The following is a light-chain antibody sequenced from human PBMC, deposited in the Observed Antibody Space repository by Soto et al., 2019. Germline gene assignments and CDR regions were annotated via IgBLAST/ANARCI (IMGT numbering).Light chain of an antibody. J-gene: IGKJ1*01. CDR2: GAS. CDR1: QSVSSN. Sequence: ERVDTKSARALSGSRVEIAGRSCRTSQSVSSNLAWYQQKPGQAPRLLIYGASTRATGIPARFSGSGSGTEFTLTISSLQSEDFAAYYCQQYNNWPQTFGQGTKVDI. CDR3: QQYNNWPQT. V-gene: IGKV3-15*01.